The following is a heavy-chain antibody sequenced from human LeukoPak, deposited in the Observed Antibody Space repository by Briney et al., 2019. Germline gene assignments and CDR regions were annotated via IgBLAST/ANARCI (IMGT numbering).Heavy chain of an antibody. V-gene: IGHV4-39*01. CDR2: IYYSGST. CDR3: ARLFSRIVGATRWFDP. Sequence: PSETLSLTCTVSGGSISSSSYYWGWIRQPPGKGLEWIGSIYYSGSTYYNPSLKSRVTISVDTSKNQFPLKLSSVTAADTAVYYCARLFSRIVGATRWFDPWGQGTLVTVSS. CDR1: GGSISSSSYY. J-gene: IGHJ5*02. D-gene: IGHD1-26*01.